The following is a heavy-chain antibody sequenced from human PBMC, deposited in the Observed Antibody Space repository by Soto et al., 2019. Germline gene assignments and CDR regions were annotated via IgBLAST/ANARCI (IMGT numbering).Heavy chain of an antibody. D-gene: IGHD2-15*01. CDR3: SKADIVVVVAATRFDP. V-gene: IGHV3-23*01. CDR1: GFSFSSYA. CDR2: ISGSGGST. J-gene: IGHJ5*02. Sequence: GGVLRLSGAASGFSFSSYAMSWVRQAPGKGLEWVSAISGSGGSTYYADSVKGRFTISRDNSKNTLYLQMNSLRAEDTAVDYCSKADIVVVVAATRFDPWGQGTLVTVSS.